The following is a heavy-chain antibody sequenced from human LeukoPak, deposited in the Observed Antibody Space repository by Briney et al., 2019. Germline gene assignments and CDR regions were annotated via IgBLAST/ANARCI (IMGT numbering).Heavy chain of an antibody. D-gene: IGHD5/OR15-5a*01. V-gene: IGHV3-23*01. CDR1: GFTFSSYE. CDR2: ISGSGSST. J-gene: IGHJ4*02. Sequence: GGSLRLSCAASGFTFSSYEMNWVRQAPGKGLEWVSAISGSGSSTYYAASVKGRFTISRDNSKNTLYLQMNSLRAEDTAVYYCASLYSVNWGQGTLVTVSS. CDR3: ASLYSVN.